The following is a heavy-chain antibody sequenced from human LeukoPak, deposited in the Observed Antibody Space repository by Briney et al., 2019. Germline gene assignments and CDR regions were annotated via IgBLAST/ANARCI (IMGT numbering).Heavy chain of an antibody. CDR3: ARTVAYSSGWYRYFDY. Sequence: SGPALVKPTQTLTLTCTFSGFSLSTSGMCVSWIRQPPGKALEWLARIDWDDDKYYSTSLKTRLTISKDTSKNQVVLTMTNIDPVDTATYYCARTVAYSSGWYRYFDYWGQGTLVTVSS. CDR1: GFSLSTSGMC. D-gene: IGHD6-19*01. J-gene: IGHJ4*02. CDR2: IDWDDDK. V-gene: IGHV2-70*11.